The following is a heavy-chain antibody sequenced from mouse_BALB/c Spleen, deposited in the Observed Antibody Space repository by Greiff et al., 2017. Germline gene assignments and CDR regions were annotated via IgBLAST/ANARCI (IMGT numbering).Heavy chain of an antibody. V-gene: IGHV1-67*01. CDR3: AKPYFDY. CDR2: ISIYYDNT. J-gene: IGHJ2*01. Sequence: VKLQESGPELVRPGESVKISCKGSGYTFTDYAMHWVKQSHAKSLEWIGVISIYYDNTNYNQKFKGKATMTVDKSSSTAYMELARLTSEDSAIYYCAKPYFDYWGQGTTLTVSS. CDR1: GYTFTDYA.